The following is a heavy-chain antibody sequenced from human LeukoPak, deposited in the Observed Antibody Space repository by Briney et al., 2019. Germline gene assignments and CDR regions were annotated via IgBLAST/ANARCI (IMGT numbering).Heavy chain of an antibody. CDR3: ARDGTGLDY. CDR1: GFTFSSYA. D-gene: IGHD6-13*01. J-gene: IGHJ4*02. CDR2: ISYDGSNK. Sequence: PGGSLRLPCAASGFTFSSYAMHWVRQAPGKGLEWVAVISYDGSNKYYADSVKGRFTISRDNSKNTLYLQMNSLRAEDTAVYYCARDGTGLDYWGQGTLVTVSS. V-gene: IGHV3-30*04.